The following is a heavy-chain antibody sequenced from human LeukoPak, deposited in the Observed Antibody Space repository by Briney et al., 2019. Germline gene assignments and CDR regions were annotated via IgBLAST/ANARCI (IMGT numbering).Heavy chain of an antibody. CDR3: AKVNYYQPYF. J-gene: IGHJ4*02. CDR1: GFTLSSYA. D-gene: IGHD2-2*01. CDR2: IDVTTGGS. V-gene: IGHV3-23*01. Sequence: GGSLRLSCAASGFTLSSYAMSWVRQAPGKGLEWVSTIDVTTGGSYYADSVKGRFTISRDTFQNTLYLQLNSLRVDDTAVYYCAKVNYYQPYFWDQGTLVTVSS.